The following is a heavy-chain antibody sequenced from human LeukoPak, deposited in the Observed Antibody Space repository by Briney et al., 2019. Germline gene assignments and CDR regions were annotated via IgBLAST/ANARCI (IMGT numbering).Heavy chain of an antibody. D-gene: IGHD3-3*01. V-gene: IGHV3-49*04. CDR3: TTEYYGAINN. J-gene: IGHJ4*02. CDR1: GFTFGDYA. Sequence: GGSLRLSCTASGFTFGDYAMSWVRQAPGKGLEWVGFIRSKAYGGTTEYAASVKGRFTISRDDSKTTVSLQMNSLETEDTAVYFCTTEYYGAINNWGQGTPVTVSS. CDR2: IRSKAYGGTT.